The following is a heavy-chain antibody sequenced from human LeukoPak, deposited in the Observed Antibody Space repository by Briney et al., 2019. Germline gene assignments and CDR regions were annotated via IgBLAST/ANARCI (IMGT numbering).Heavy chain of an antibody. V-gene: IGHV1-69*13. CDR2: IIPIFGTA. J-gene: IGHJ3*02. D-gene: IGHD1-26*01. CDR3: ARGGGSYSGYAFDI. Sequence: SVKVSCKASGGTFSSYAISWVRQAPGQGLEWMGGIIPIFGTANYAQKFQGRVTITADESTSTAYMELSSLRSEDTAVYYCARGGGSYSGYAFDIWGQGTMVTVSS. CDR1: GGTFSSYA.